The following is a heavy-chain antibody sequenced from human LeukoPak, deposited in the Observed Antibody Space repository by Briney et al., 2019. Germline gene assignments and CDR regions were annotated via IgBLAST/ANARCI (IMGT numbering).Heavy chain of an antibody. CDR1: GFTFSSYG. Sequence: GGSLRLSCAASGFTFSSYGMSWVRQAPGKGLEWVSAISGSGGSTYYADSVKGRFTISRDNSKNTLYLQMNSLRAEDTAVYYCAKAGHDYGDPDAFDIWGQGTMVTVSS. CDR3: AKAGHDYGDPDAFDI. V-gene: IGHV3-23*01. J-gene: IGHJ3*02. CDR2: ISGSGGST. D-gene: IGHD4-17*01.